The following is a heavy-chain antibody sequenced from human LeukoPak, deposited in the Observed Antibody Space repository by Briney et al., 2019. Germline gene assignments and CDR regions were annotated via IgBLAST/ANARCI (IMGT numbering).Heavy chain of an antibody. D-gene: IGHD6-13*01. CDR3: AREGDSGYSSSWYYVQGCGMDV. CDR1: GFTFSSYS. V-gene: IGHV3-21*01. Sequence: GGSLRLSCAATGFTFSSYSMNWVRQAPGKGLEWVSSISSSSSYIYYADSVKGRFTISRDNAKNSLYLQMNSLRAEDTAVYYCAREGDSGYSSSWYYVQGCGMDVWGQGTTVTVSS. J-gene: IGHJ6*02. CDR2: ISSSSSYI.